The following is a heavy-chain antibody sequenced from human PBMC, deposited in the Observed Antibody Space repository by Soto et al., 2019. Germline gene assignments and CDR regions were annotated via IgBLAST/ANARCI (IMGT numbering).Heavy chain of an antibody. Sequence: PSETLSLTCTVSGGSISSYYWSWIRQPPGKGLEWIGYIYYSGSTNYNPSLKGRFTISRDNAKNSLYLQMNRLRAEDTAMYYCARGDYYDSSGPFSDAFDIWGQGTMVTVSS. V-gene: IGHV4-59*12. CDR2: IYYSGST. D-gene: IGHD3-22*01. CDR1: GGSISSYY. CDR3: ARGDYYDSSGPFSDAFDI. J-gene: IGHJ3*02.